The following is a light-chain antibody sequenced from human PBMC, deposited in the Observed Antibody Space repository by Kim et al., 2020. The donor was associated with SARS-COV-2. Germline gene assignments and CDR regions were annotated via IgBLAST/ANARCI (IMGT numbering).Light chain of an antibody. Sequence: GQSITISCTGTSSDVVGYDSVSWYQQHPGKAPKLMIYDVSNRPSGVSNRFSGSKSGNTASLTISGLQAEDEADYYCSSSTSSNTFVFGIGTKVTVL. CDR3: SSSTSSNTFV. V-gene: IGLV2-14*03. CDR2: DVS. CDR1: SSDVVGYDS. J-gene: IGLJ1*01.